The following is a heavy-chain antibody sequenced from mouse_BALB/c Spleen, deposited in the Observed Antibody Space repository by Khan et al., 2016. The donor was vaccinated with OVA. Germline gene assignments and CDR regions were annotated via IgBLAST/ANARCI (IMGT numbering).Heavy chain of an antibody. CDR2: IDPAKGNS. D-gene: IGHD2-2*01. V-gene: IGHV14-3*02. Sequence: VQLQQSGAELVKPGASVKLSCTASGFNIKDTYLHWVKQRPEQGLEWIGRIDPAKGNSKYDPKFQVKATLTADTSSNTAYLQLSSLTSEDTAVYCCARNDGYDVVYWGQGTTLTVSS. J-gene: IGHJ2*01. CDR3: ARNDGYDVVY. CDR1: GFNIKDTY.